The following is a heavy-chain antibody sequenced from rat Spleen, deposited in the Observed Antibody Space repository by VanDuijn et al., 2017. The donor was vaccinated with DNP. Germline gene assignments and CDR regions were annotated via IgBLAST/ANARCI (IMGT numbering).Heavy chain of an antibody. CDR2: IANSGGGA. J-gene: IGHJ2*01. CDR3: AREQRFYFDY. V-gene: IGHV5-31*01. D-gene: IGHD1-10*01. Sequence: EVQLVESGGDLVQPGRSLKLSCVASGFTFNDYWMTWIRQVPGKGLEWVASIANSGGGAYYSDSVKGRFTISRDNAKYTLYLQMNSLKSEDTATYYCAREQRFYFDYWGQGVMVTVSS. CDR1: GFTFNDYW.